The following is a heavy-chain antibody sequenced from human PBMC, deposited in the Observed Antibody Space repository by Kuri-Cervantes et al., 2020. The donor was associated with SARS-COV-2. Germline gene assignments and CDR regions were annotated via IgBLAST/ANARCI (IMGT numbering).Heavy chain of an antibody. V-gene: IGHV3-30*03. D-gene: IGHD2-2*01. CDR2: ISYGGSNK. Sequence: LSLTCAASGFTFSSYGMHWVRQAPGKGLEWVAVISYGGSNKYYADSVKGRFTISRDNSKNTLYLQMNSLRAEDTAVYYCARDLHCSSTSCYSPWFDPWGQGTLVTVSS. J-gene: IGHJ5*02. CDR3: ARDLHCSSTSCYSPWFDP. CDR1: GFTFSSYG.